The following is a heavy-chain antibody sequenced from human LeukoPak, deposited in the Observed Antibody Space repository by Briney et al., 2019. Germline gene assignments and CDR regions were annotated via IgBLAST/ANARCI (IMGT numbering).Heavy chain of an antibody. V-gene: IGHV4-34*01. Sequence: SETLSVTCAVYGGSFCGYYWSGVCPRPGKGLEWSGEINHSASTNYNPSFKSRVTISVDTSKNQFSLKLSSVTAADTAVYYCARGKVVPGYYYYMDVWGKGTTVTVSS. J-gene: IGHJ6*03. CDR2: INHSAST. D-gene: IGHD2-2*01. CDR3: ARGKVVPGYYYYMDV. CDR1: GGSFCGYY.